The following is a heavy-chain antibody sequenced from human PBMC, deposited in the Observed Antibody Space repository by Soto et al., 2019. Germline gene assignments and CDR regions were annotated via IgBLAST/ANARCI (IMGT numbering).Heavy chain of an antibody. CDR3: ASYGSGSSGNY. V-gene: IGHV1-69*12. CDR1: GGTFSSYA. J-gene: IGHJ4*02. Sequence: QVQLVQSGAEVKKPGSSVKVSCKASGGTFSSYAISWVRQAPGQGLEWMGGIIPIFGTANYAQKFQGRVTIAAGESTRTGYMELSSLRSEDTGGYYCASYGSGSSGNYWGQGTLVTVSS. D-gene: IGHD3-10*01. CDR2: IIPIFGTA.